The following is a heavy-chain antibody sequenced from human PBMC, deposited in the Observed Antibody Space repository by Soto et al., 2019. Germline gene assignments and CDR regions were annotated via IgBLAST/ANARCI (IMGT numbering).Heavy chain of an antibody. V-gene: IGHV1-8*02. CDR2: MNPINGAT. D-gene: IGHD6-13*01. Sequence: ASVKVSCKASGYDFTAYDINWVRQASGQGLEWMGWMNPINGATGTARRFQGRVSLSRNTATGTAYLELTSLRSDDTAVYYCGRGPSPRAPAGGTPYYYAMDVWGQGTTVTVPS. CDR1: GYDFTAYD. J-gene: IGHJ6*02. CDR3: GRGPSPRAPAGGTPYYYAMDV.